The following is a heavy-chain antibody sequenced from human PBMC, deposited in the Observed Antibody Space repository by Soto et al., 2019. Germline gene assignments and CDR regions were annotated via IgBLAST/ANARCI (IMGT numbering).Heavy chain of an antibody. V-gene: IGHV5-51*01. J-gene: IGHJ4*02. Sequence: PGELLKISCKGSGYSFTSYWIGWVRQMPGKGLEWMAIIYPGASDTRYSPSFQGQVTISADKSIGTAYLQWSSLKASDTAMYYCARREAAYGPPDYWGQGTLVTVSS. CDR3: ARREAAYGPPDY. CDR1: GYSFTSYW. D-gene: IGHD2-21*01. CDR2: IYPGASDT.